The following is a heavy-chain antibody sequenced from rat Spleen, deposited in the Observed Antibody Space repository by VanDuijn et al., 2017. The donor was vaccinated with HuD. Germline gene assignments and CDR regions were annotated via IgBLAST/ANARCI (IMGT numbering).Heavy chain of an antibody. CDR1: GFTFSNYD. J-gene: IGHJ2*01. CDR3: ARQEHTLDY. CDR2: ISPSGGST. V-gene: IGHV5-25*01. D-gene: IGHD1-7*01. Sequence: EVQLVESGGGLVQPGRSLKLSCATSGFTFSNYDMAWVRQAPTKGLEWVASISPSGGSTYYRDSVKGRFTVSRDNAKSTLYLQMDSLRSEDTATYYCARQEHTLDYWGQGVMVTVSS.